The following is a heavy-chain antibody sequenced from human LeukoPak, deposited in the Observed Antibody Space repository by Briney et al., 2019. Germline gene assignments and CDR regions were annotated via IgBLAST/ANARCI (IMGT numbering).Heavy chain of an antibody. V-gene: IGHV3-30*04. J-gene: IGHJ4*02. CDR1: GFTFSSYA. D-gene: IGHD2-2*01. Sequence: GGSLRLSCAASGFTFSSYAMHWDRQAPGKGLEWVAVISYDGSNKYYADSVKGRFTISRDNSKNTLYLQMNSLRAEDTAVYYCARGDNIVVVPAAPDYWGQGTLVTVSS. CDR3: ARGDNIVVVPAAPDY. CDR2: ISYDGSNK.